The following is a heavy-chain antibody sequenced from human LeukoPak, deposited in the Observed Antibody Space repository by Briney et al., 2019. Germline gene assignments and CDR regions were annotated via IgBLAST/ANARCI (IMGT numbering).Heavy chain of an antibody. V-gene: IGHV3-23*01. CDR2: ISGSGGNT. CDR3: AKDGTWCSSTSCYAGD. Sequence: GGSLRLSCAASGFTFSSYAMSWVRQAPGKGLEWVSTISGSGGNTYYADSGKGQFTISRDNSKNTLYLQMNSLRAEDTAVFYCAKDGTWCSSTSCYAGDWAQGTLVAVSS. D-gene: IGHD2-2*01. J-gene: IGHJ4*02. CDR1: GFTFSSYA.